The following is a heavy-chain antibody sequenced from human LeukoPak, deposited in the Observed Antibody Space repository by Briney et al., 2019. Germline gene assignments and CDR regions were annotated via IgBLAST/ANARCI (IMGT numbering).Heavy chain of an antibody. V-gene: IGHV3-66*01. CDR3: ARSVRTTYYYDSSGEPPLDY. D-gene: IGHD3-22*01. CDR1: GFTVSSNY. CDR2: IYSGGST. J-gene: IGHJ4*02. Sequence: GGSLRLSCAASGFTVSSNYMSWVRQAPGKGLEWVSVIYSGGSTYYADSVKGRFTISRDNSKNTLYLQMNSLRAEDTAVYYCARSVRTTYYYDSSGEPPLDYWGQGTLVTVSS.